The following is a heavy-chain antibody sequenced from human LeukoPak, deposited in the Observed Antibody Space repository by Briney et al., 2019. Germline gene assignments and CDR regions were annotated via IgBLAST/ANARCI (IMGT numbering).Heavy chain of an antibody. J-gene: IGHJ4*02. CDR1: GFTFSNYW. V-gene: IGHV3-74*01. CDR3: ARDVGNCDY. CDR2: NNSDGIST. Sequence: GLSLRLSCAASGFTFSNYWMHWVRQAPGQGLEWVSRNNSDGISTGYAVSVKGRFTVSRDNAKKTLYLQMNSQRAEDTAVYYCARDVGNCDYWGPGTLVSVSS.